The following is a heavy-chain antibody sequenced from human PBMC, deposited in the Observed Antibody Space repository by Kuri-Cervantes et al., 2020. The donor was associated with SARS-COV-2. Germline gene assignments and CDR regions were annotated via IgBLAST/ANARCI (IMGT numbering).Heavy chain of an antibody. CDR1: GFTFSSYW. J-gene: IGHJ6*03. V-gene: IGHV3-74*01. D-gene: IGHD4-11*01. CDR3: ARVRATVPNYYYYYYYMDV. Sequence: GGSLRLSCAASGFTFSSYWMHWVRQAPGKGLVWVSRINSDGSSTSYADSVKGRFTISRDNSKNTLYLQMNSLRAEDTAVYYCARVRATVPNYYYYYYYMDVWGKGTTVAVSS. CDR2: INSDGSST.